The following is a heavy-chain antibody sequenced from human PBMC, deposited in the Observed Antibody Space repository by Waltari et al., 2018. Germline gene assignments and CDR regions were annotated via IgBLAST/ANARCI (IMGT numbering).Heavy chain of an antibody. D-gene: IGHD6-19*01. CDR2: MYHSGST. CDR3: ARRSSGWYYFDD. Sequence: QVQLQESGPGLVMPSQTLSPTCAVSACSINSGYYGGLCRQPPGKGLEWIGSMYHSGSTYYNPSLKSQVTITVETSKNKISLKLSSVTAADTAVYYCARRSSGWYYFDDWGQGTLVTVSS. CDR1: ACSINSGYY. J-gene: IGHJ4*02. V-gene: IGHV4-38-2*01.